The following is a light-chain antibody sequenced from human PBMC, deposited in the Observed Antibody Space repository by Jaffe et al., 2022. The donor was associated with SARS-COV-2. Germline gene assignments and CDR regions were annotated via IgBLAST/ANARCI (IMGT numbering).Light chain of an antibody. J-gene: IGKJ4*01. Sequence: DIQMTQSPSSLSASVGDRVTITCRASQSVVNYLNWYQQKPGKAPELLIYSTSSLQSGVPSRFRGSGSGTEFTLTISSLQPEDFATYYCQQSYTSPRVTFGAGTKVEIK. CDR2: STS. CDR3: QQSYTSPRVT. CDR1: QSVVNY. V-gene: IGKV1-39*01.